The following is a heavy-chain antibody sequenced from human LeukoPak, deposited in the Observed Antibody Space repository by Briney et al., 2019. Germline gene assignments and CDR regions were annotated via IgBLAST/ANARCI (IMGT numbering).Heavy chain of an antibody. CDR1: GFIFSNYA. D-gene: IGHD2-2*01. CDR2: VSGSGGNT. V-gene: IGHV3-23*01. Sequence: GGSLRLSCAASGFIFSNYALNWVRQAPGRGLEWVSTVSGSGGNTYYADSVKGRFTISRDNSKNTLYLQMNGLRAEDTALYYCAKAGGDIVVVPAATPVYWGQGTLVTVSS. CDR3: AKAGGDIVVVPAATPVY. J-gene: IGHJ4*02.